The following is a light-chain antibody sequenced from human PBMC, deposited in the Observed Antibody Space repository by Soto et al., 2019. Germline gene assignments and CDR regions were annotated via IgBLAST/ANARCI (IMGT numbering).Light chain of an antibody. CDR2: SAS. Sequence: EIVMTQSPATLSVSPGERVTLSCRASQSLNNNLAWYQQKPGQAPRLLIYSASTRATGIPARFSGSGCGTEFTLTISSLQSEEFAVYYCQHHHNWLRNFGGGTKVEI. CDR3: QHHHNWLRN. J-gene: IGKJ4*01. CDR1: QSLNNN. V-gene: IGKV3-15*01.